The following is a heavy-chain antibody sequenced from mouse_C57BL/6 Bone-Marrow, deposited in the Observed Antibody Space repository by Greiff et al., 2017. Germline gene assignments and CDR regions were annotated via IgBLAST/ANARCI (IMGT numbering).Heavy chain of an antibody. V-gene: IGHV1-64*01. CDR3: ARSGYYYGSTPFAY. CDR2: IHPNSGST. D-gene: IGHD1-1*01. Sequence: QVQLQQPGAELVKPGASVKLSCKASGYTFTSYWMHWVKQRPGQGLEWIGMIHPNSGSTNYNEKVKSKATLTVDKSSSTAYMQLSSLTSEDSAVYYCARSGYYYGSTPFAYWGQGTLVTVSA. J-gene: IGHJ3*01. CDR1: GYTFTSYW.